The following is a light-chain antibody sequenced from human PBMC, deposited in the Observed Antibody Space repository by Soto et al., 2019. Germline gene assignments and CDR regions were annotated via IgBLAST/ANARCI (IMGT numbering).Light chain of an antibody. Sequence: AIRMTQSPSSFSASTGDRVTITCRASQGISSYLAWYQQKPGKAPKLLIYAASTLQSGVPSRFSGSGSGTDFTLTIRCLQSEDVATYYCQKSYSYPRTFGQGTKVEIK. J-gene: IGKJ1*01. CDR3: QKSYSYPRT. CDR1: QGISSY. CDR2: AAS. V-gene: IGKV1-8*01.